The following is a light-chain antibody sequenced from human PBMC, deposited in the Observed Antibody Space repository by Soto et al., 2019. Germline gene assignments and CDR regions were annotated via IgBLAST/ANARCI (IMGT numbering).Light chain of an antibody. CDR2: GAT. J-gene: IGKJ1*01. CDR3: QQYSSVWS. V-gene: IGKV3-20*01. CDR1: QRFSSNY. Sequence: IVLTQSPGTLSLSPGEKATLSCRASQRFSSNYLAWYQQKPGQAPRILIYGATTRATGIPDRFSGSESGTDFTLTISRLEPEDSAVYYCQQYSSVWSFGQGTKV.